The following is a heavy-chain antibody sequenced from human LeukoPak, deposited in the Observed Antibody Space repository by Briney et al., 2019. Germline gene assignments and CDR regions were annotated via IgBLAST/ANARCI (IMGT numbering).Heavy chain of an antibody. CDR3: TTFTIFGVGRWFDY. V-gene: IGHV3-15*01. J-gene: IGHJ4*02. CDR1: GFTFSNAW. CDR2: IKSKTDGGTT. Sequence: GGSLRLSCAASGFTFSNAWMSWVRQAPGKGLEWVGRIKSKTDGGTTDYAAPVKGRFTISRDDSKNTLYLQMNSLKTEDTAMYYCTTFTIFGVGRWFDYWGQGTLVTVSS. D-gene: IGHD3-3*01.